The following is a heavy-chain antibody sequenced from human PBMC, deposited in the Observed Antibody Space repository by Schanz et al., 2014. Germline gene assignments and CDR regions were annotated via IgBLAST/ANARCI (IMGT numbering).Heavy chain of an antibody. CDR1: GYTFTSYD. Sequence: VQLVQSGAEVKRPGASVRVSCKASGYTFTSYDFNWVRQAPGQGLEWMGWMNPDSGNTGFAQKFRGRVTMTRNTSMSTAYIELHILTSEDTAVYYCARGRTFDYWGQGTLVTVAS. V-gene: IGHV1-8*01. CDR2: MNPDSGNT. J-gene: IGHJ4*02. CDR3: ARGRTFDY.